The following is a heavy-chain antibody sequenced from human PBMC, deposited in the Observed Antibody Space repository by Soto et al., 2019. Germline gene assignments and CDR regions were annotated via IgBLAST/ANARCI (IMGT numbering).Heavy chain of an antibody. CDR2: IIPIFGTA. Sequence: SVKVSCKASGGTFSSYAISWVRQAPGQGLEWMGGIIPIFGTANYAQKFQGRVTITADESTCTAYMELSSLRSEDTAVYYCASAAGTSAYAFDIWGQGTMVTVSS. CDR1: GGTFSSYA. V-gene: IGHV1-69*13. J-gene: IGHJ3*02. CDR3: ASAAGTSAYAFDI. D-gene: IGHD6-13*01.